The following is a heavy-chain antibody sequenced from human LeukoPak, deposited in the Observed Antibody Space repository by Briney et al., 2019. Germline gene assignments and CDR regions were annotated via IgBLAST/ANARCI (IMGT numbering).Heavy chain of an antibody. J-gene: IGHJ4*02. V-gene: IGHV3-23*01. CDR2: ISGSGGST. CDR3: AKQGLYCSSTSCPTAGFY. D-gene: IGHD2-2*01. Sequence: GGSLRLSCAASGFTFSSYAMSWVRQAPGKGLEWVSAISGSGGSTYYADSVKGRFTISRDNSKNTLYLQMNSLRAEDTAVYYCAKQGLYCSSTSCPTAGFYWGQGTLVTVSS. CDR1: GFTFSSYA.